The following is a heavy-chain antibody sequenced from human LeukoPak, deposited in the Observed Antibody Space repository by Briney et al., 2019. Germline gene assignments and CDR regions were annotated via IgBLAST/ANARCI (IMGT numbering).Heavy chain of an antibody. CDR3: ARSSGWWSLDY. CDR2: FDTGFGT. J-gene: IGHJ4*02. Sequence: PGGSLRLSCAASGLTFSTASLHWVRQAPGKGLEWVYAFDTGFGTYYPDSLKGRFTISIDNSKNTLFLQMNSLRAEDTAVYYCARSSGWWSLDYWGQGTLVTVSS. V-gene: IGHV3-23*01. D-gene: IGHD6-19*01. CDR1: GLTFSTAS.